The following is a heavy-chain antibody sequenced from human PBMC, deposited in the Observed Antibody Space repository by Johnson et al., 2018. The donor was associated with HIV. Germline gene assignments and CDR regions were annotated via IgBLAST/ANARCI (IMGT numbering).Heavy chain of an antibody. CDR1: GFTFSTYA. CDR3: ARGRYTTAEWDDAFDI. J-gene: IGHJ3*02. Sequence: QVQLVESGGGVVQPGRSLRLSCAASGFTFSTYAMHWVRQAPGKGLEWVAVISYDGSNKYYADSVKGRFTISRDNSKNTLYLQMNSLRADDTAVYYCARGRYTTAEWDDAFDIWGQGTMVTVSS. D-gene: IGHD1-26*01. V-gene: IGHV3-30*14. CDR2: ISYDGSNK.